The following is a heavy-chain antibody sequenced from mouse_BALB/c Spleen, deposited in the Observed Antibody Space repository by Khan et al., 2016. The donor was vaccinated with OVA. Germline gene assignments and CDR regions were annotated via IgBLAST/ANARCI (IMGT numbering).Heavy chain of an antibody. Sequence: EVQLVESGPGLVKPSQSLSLTCTVTGYSITSNYAWNWIRQFPGNKLEWMGYISYSGTTSYNPSLKSRISITRDTSTNQFFLQLNSVTTEDTATYYCARKNYYGYAVDYWGQGTLVTVSS. D-gene: IGHD1-1*01. V-gene: IGHV3-2*02. J-gene: IGHJ4*01. CDR1: GYSITSNYA. CDR2: ISYSGTT. CDR3: ARKNYYGYAVDY.